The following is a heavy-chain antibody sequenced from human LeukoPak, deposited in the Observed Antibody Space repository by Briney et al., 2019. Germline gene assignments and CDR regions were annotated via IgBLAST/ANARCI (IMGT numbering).Heavy chain of an antibody. CDR2: IIPIFGTA. CDR1: GGTFSSYA. CDR3: ARGVGYCSSTSCNYYYYYYRDV. V-gene: IGHV1-69*05. Sequence: SVKVSCKASGGTFSSYAISWVRQAPGQGLEWMGRIIPIFGTANYAQKFQGRVTITTDESTSTAYMELSSLRSEDTAWYCCARGVGYCSSTSCNYYYYYYRDVWGKETTVTVSS. J-gene: IGHJ6*03. D-gene: IGHD2-2*01.